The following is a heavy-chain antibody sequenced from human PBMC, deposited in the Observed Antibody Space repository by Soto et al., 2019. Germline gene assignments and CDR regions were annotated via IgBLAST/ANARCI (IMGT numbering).Heavy chain of an antibody. D-gene: IGHD1-26*01. V-gene: IGHV4-4*07. Sequence: QVQLQESGPGLVKPSETLSLTCTVSGGSISSYYWSWIRPPAGKGLEWIGRIYTSGSTNYNPSLKSRVTRSVDTSKNQFSLKLSSVTAADTAVYYCARVGRSAYASNNWFDPWGQGTLVTVSS. CDR2: IYTSGST. CDR1: GGSISSYY. J-gene: IGHJ5*02. CDR3: ARVGRSAYASNNWFDP.